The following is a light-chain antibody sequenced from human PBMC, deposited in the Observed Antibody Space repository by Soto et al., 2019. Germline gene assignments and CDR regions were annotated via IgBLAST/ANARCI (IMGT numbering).Light chain of an antibody. J-gene: IGLJ1*01. CDR3: AAWDDRLNGRV. CDR2: YDN. V-gene: IGLV1-44*01. Sequence: QSVLTQPPSASGTPGQRVTISCSGSNSNIGSNTVNWYQQLPGTAPKLLIYYDNLRPSGVPDRISGSKSGTSASLAISGLQSDDEADYYCAAWDDRLNGRVFGNGTKVTV. CDR1: NSNIGSNT.